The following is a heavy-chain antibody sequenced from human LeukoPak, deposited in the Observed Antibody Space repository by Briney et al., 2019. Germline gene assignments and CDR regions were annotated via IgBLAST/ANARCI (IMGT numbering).Heavy chain of an antibody. Sequence: SETLSLTCAVYGGSFSGYYWSWIRQPPGKGLEWIGEINHSGSTNYNPSLKRRVTISVDTSKNQFSLKLSSVTAADTAVYYCARGRTDYYYYYMDVWGKGTTVTVSS. V-gene: IGHV4-34*01. CDR1: GGSFSGYY. J-gene: IGHJ6*03. CDR3: ARGRTDYYYYYMDV. D-gene: IGHD1-1*01. CDR2: INHSGST.